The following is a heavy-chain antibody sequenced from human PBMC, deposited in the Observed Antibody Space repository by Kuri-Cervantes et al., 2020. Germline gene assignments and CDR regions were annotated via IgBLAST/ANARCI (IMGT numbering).Heavy chain of an antibody. CDR1: GFTVSSNY. CDR2: IYSGGST. J-gene: IGHJ4*02. V-gene: IGHV3-66*04. CDR3: AKQARTGTIDY. Sequence: GSLRLSCAASGFTVSSNYMSWVRQASGKGLEWVSVIYSGGSTYYADSVKGRFTISRDNSKNTLYLQMNSLRAEDTAVYYCAKQARTGTIDYWGQGTLVTVSS. D-gene: IGHD1-1*01.